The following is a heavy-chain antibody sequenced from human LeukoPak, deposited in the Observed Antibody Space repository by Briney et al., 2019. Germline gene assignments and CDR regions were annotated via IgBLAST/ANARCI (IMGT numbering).Heavy chain of an antibody. J-gene: IGHJ6*02. Sequence: SGGSLRLSCAASGFNFNYVWMNWVRQAPGEGLEWVGRIRTKTEGETTDYAAPVKGRFAILRDDSRTTLWLQMNSLKTEDSAVYYCATERNWELLRPYGMNIWGQGTTVTVSS. CDR3: ATERNWELLRPYGMNI. CDR1: GFNFNYVW. CDR2: IRTKTEGETT. D-gene: IGHD1-26*01. V-gene: IGHV3-15*01.